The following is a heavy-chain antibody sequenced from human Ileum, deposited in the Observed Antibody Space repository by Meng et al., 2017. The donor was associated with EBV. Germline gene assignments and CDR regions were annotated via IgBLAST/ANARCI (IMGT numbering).Heavy chain of an antibody. V-gene: IGHV1-3*01. D-gene: IGHD5-24*01. J-gene: IGHJ3*01. CDR3: ATYGYNYRDAFDV. CDR1: GYSFTTSI. CDR2: INAGSGKT. Sequence: QVLLVQSGAEVKKPGASVKVSCKASGYSFTTSIIHWVRQAPGQSLEWMGWINAGSGKTKSSPKFRGRVTITRDTSASSAYMELSSLRSEDTAVYYCATYGYNYRDAFDVWGQGTMVTVSS.